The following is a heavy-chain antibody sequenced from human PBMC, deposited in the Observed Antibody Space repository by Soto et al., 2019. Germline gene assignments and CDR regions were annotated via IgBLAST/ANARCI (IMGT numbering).Heavy chain of an antibody. J-gene: IGHJ4*02. CDR2: IIPIFGTA. V-gene: IGHV1-69*13. CDR3: ARDRRDGYNFKEGGIYYFDY. CDR1: GGTFSSYA. D-gene: IGHD5-12*01. Sequence: ASVKVSCKASGGTFSSYAISWVRQAPGQGLEWMGGIIPIFGTANYAQKFQGRVTITADESTSTAYMELSSLRSEDTAVYYCARDRRDGYNFKEGGIYYFDYWGQGTLVTVSS.